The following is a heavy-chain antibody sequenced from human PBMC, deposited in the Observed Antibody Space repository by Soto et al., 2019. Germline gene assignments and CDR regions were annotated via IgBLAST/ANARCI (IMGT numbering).Heavy chain of an antibody. V-gene: IGHV1-18*04. CDR2: ISAYNGNT. J-gene: IGHJ6*02. CDR1: GYTFTSYG. CDR3: ARDRDQLTGDDYYYYGMEV. D-gene: IGHD7-27*01. Sequence: QVQLVQSGAEVKKPGASVKVSCKASGYTFTSYGISCVRQAPGQGLEWMGWISAYNGNTNYAHKLQGRVTMTTDPYTSKAYMELRSLRSDDTAVYYGARDRDQLTGDDYYYYGMEVWGQGTTVSVSS.